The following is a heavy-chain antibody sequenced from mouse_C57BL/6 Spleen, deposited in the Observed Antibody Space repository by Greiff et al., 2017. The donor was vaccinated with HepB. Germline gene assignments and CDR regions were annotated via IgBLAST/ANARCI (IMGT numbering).Heavy chain of an antibody. J-gene: IGHJ4*01. V-gene: IGHV1-9*01. CDR2: ILPGSGST. CDR3: ARGFITTVVTPYYYAMDY. D-gene: IGHD1-1*01. Sequence: VQLQQSGAELMKPGASVKLSCKATGYTFTGYWIEWVKQRPGHGLEWIGEILPGSGSTNYNEKFKGKATFTADTSSNTAYMQLSSLTTEDSAIYYCARGFITTVVTPYYYAMDYWGQGTSVTVSS. CDR1: GYTFTGYW.